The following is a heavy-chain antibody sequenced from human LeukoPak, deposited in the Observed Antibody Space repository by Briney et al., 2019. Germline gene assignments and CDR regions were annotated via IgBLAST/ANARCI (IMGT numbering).Heavy chain of an antibody. CDR2: IYHSGST. V-gene: IGHV4-38-2*02. J-gene: IGHJ4*02. D-gene: IGHD2-8*01. CDR3: ARVSMVYAYGDNIDY. Sequence: SETLSLTCTVSGYSISSGYYWGWIRQPPGKGLEWIGSIYHSGSTYYNPSLKSRVTISVDTSKNQFSLKLSSVTAADTAVYYCARVSMVYAYGDNIDYWGQGTLVTVSS. CDR1: GYSISSGYY.